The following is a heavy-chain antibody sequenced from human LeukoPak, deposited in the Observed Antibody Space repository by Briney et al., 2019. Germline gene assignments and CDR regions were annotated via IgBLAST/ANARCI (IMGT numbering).Heavy chain of an antibody. CDR1: GLTFSSYE. V-gene: IGHV3-48*03. D-gene: IGHD1-26*01. Sequence: GGSLRLSCAASGLTFSSYEMNWVRQAPGKGLEWVSYISSSGSTIYYADSVKGRFTISRDNAKNSLYLQMNSLRAEDTAVYYCARGGAYSGSYFSYWGQGTLVTVSS. CDR3: ARGGAYSGSYFSY. CDR2: ISSSGSTI. J-gene: IGHJ4*02.